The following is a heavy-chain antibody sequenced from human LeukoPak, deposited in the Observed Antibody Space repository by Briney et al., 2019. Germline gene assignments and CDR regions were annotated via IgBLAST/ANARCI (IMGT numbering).Heavy chain of an antibody. CDR2: IYHSGST. Sequence: PSETLSLTCAVSGGSISSGGYSWSWIRQPPGKGLEWIGYIYHSGSTYYNPSLKSRVTISVDRSKNQFSLKLSSVTAADTAVYYCARVDYGGTFGYWGQGTLVTVSS. CDR1: GGSISSGGYS. V-gene: IGHV4-30-2*01. J-gene: IGHJ4*02. CDR3: ARVDYGGTFGY. D-gene: IGHD4-23*01.